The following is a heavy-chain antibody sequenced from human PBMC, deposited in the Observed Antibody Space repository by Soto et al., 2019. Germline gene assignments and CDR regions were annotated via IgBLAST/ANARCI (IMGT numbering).Heavy chain of an antibody. CDR3: ARDLFPAEKNWNDAYNYFDP. V-gene: IGHV1-2*02. Sequence: ASVKGYCTTSGYTFTGHIIHWLRQAPGQGLEWLGWINPKSGDKLYAQKFQGRVTMTRDTSISTVYMDLARLTSDDTAVYYCARDLFPAEKNWNDAYNYFDPWGQGTLVTVSS. J-gene: IGHJ5*02. CDR2: INPKSGDK. D-gene: IGHD1-1*01. CDR1: GYTFTGHI.